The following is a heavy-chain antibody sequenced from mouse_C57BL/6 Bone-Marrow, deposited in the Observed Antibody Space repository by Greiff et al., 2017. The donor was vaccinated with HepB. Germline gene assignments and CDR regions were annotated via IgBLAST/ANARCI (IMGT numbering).Heavy chain of an antibody. D-gene: IGHD2-2*01. CDR1: GFTFSDFY. CDR3: ARDGGPYVYDKDYALDY. Sequence: EVKLVESGGGLVQSGRSLRLSCATSGFTFSDFYMEWVRQAPGKGLEWIAASRNKANDYTTEYSASVKGRFIVSRDTSQSILYLQMNALRAEDTAIYYCARDGGPYVYDKDYALDYWGQGTSVTVSS. J-gene: IGHJ4*01. CDR2: SRNKANDYTT. V-gene: IGHV7-1*01.